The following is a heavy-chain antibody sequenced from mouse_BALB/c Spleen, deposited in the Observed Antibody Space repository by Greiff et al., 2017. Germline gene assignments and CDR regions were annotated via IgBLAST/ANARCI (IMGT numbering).Heavy chain of an antibody. Sequence: QVQLQQPGAELVKPGASVKLSCKASGYTFTSYWMHWVKQRPGQGLEWIGEINPSNGRTNYNEKFKSKATLTVDTSSSTAYMQLSRLTSEDSAVYYCARDYGSGGDFGYGGQGNTLTVSS. J-gene: IGHJ2*01. CDR1: GYTFTSYW. CDR3: ARDYGSGGDFGY. CDR2: INPSNGRT. V-gene: IGHV1S81*02. D-gene: IGHD1-1*01.